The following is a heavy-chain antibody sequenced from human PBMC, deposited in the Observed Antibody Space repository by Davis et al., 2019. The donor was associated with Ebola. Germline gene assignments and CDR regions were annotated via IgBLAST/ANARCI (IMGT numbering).Heavy chain of an antibody. CDR2: IYPGDSDT. CDR3: ARGYWYFDL. CDR1: GYSFTSYW. V-gene: IGHV5-51*01. J-gene: IGHJ2*01. Sequence: KVSCKGSGYSFTSYWIAWVRQMPGKGLEWMGIIYPGDSDTRYSPSFRGQVTISADKSIGTAYLQWSSLKASDTAMYYCARGYWYFDLWGRGTLVTVSS.